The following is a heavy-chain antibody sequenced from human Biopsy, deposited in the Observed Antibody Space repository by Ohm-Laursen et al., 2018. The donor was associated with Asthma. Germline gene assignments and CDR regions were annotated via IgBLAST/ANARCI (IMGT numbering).Heavy chain of an antibody. CDR3: ARTYYDFLTGQVNDALAM. J-gene: IGHJ3*02. D-gene: IGHD3-9*01. CDR1: GYTFINYA. Sequence: ASVKVSCKASGYTFINYAVHWVRQAPGQRLEWMGWINAGNGNTKYSEKFQGRVTITRDTSASTAYMDLSSLRSEDTAVYYCARTYYDFLTGQVNDALAMWGQGTVVTVSS. CDR2: INAGNGNT. V-gene: IGHV1-3*01.